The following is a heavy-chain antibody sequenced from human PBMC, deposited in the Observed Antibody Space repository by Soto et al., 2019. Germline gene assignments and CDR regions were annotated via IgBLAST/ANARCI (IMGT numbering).Heavy chain of an antibody. V-gene: IGHV3-21*01. CDR3: ARDRSSSWYESYPQGHYFDY. CDR2: ISSSSSYI. Sequence: GGSLRLSCAASGFTFSSYSMNWVRQAPGKGLEWVSSISSSSSYIYYADSVKGRFTISRDNAKNSLYLQMNSLRAEDTAVYYCARDRSSSWYESYPQGHYFDYWGQGTLVTVSS. CDR1: GFTFSSYS. J-gene: IGHJ4*02. D-gene: IGHD6-13*01.